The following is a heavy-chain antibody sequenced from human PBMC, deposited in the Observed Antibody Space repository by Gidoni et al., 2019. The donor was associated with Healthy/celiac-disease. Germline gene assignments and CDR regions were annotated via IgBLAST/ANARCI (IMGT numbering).Heavy chain of an antibody. D-gene: IGHD1-26*01. CDR2: ISSSSSYI. J-gene: IGHJ3*02. CDR1: GFTCSSYS. V-gene: IGHV3-21*01. CDR3: ARDRSYSGSYFFTTGRSDAFDI. Sequence: EVQLVESGGGLVKPGGSLRLAGAASGFTCSSYSMNWVRQAPGKGLEWVSSISSSSSYIYYADSVKGRFTISRDNAKNSLYLQMNSLRAEDTAVYYCARDRSYSGSYFFTTGRSDAFDIWGQGTMVTVSS.